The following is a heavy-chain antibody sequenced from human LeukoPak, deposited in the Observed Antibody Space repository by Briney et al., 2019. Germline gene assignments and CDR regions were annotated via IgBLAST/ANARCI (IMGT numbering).Heavy chain of an antibody. CDR1: GFTFSSYS. CDR2: ISSSSSTI. D-gene: IGHD3-16*02. J-gene: IGHJ4*02. Sequence: GGSLRLSCAASGFTFSSYSMNWVRQAPGKGREWVSYISSSSSTIYYADSVKGRFTISRDNAKNSLYLQMNSLRDEDTAVYYCARDSYVWGSYRPYYFDYWGQGTLVTVSS. V-gene: IGHV3-48*02. CDR3: ARDSYVWGSYRPYYFDY.